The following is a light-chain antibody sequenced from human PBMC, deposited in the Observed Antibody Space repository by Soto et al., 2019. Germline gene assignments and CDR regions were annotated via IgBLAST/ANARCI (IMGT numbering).Light chain of an antibody. V-gene: IGKV1-12*01. CDR3: QQAYNFPRT. CDR1: QDIRTW. CDR2: VAS. J-gene: IGKJ1*01. Sequence: DIQMTQSPSSVSASVGDRVTITCRASQDIRTWLGWYQQKPGKAPKLLIYVASSLQSGVPSRFSGSGSGTDFTLTISSLQTEDFATYYCQQAYNFPRTFGQGTKVEIK.